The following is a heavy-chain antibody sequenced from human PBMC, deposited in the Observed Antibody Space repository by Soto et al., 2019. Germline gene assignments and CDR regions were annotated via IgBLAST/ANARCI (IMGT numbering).Heavy chain of an antibody. CDR3: ARGHYYYAMDV. CDR1: GGSVSSGVFS. J-gene: IGHJ6*02. CDR2: ISHGGSP. Sequence: QLKLQESGSGVVKPSQTLSLTCAVSGGSVSSGVFSWNWIRQPPGQGLEWIGYISHGGSPHYTPSLSGRVSISVDRSTNVISLNLTSVTPADTAVYFGARGHYYYAMDVWGQGTTVTVSS. V-gene: IGHV4-30-2*01.